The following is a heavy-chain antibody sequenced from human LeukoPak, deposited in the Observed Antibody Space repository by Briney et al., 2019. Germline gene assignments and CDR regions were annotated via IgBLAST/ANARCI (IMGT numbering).Heavy chain of an antibody. CDR1: GFTFTSHW. CDR3: ARDATYCTNGVCYTRFDY. V-gene: IGHV3-7*01. Sequence: GGSLRLSCAASGFTFTSHWMSWVRQAPGKGLEWVAIMNLDGSEKYYVDSVKGRFTISRDNAKTSLYLEMNSLRAEDTAVYYCARDATYCTNGVCYTRFDYWGQGTLVTVS. CDR2: MNLDGSEK. J-gene: IGHJ4*02. D-gene: IGHD2-8*01.